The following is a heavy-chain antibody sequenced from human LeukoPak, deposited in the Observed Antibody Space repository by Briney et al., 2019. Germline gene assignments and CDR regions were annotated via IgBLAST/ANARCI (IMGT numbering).Heavy chain of an antibody. CDR3: ARDYRAVVAADSYYYMDV. CDR2: INPNSGGT. V-gene: IGHV1-2*02. Sequence: ASVKVSCKASGYTFTSYDINWVRQAPGQGLEWMGWINPNSGGTNYAQKFQGRVTMTRDTSISTAYMELSRLRSDDTAVYYCARDYRAVVAADSYYYMDVWGKGTTVTVSS. D-gene: IGHD2-15*01. CDR1: GYTFTSYD. J-gene: IGHJ6*03.